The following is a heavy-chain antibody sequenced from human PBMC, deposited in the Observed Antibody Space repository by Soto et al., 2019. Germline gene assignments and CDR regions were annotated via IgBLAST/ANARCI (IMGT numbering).Heavy chain of an antibody. J-gene: IGHJ5*02. Sequence: QVQLQESGPGLVKPSQTLSLTCTVSGGSISSGGYYWSWIRQHPGKGLELIGNIYYSGRTYAYPSHHSLVTISVATSKNQFSLKVRSVTGADTAVYYCARVFSDSSSFFHPWCQGTLVTVSS. CDR3: ARVFSDSSSFFHP. CDR1: GGSISSGGYY. V-gene: IGHV4-31*01. D-gene: IGHD6-13*01. CDR2: IYYSGRT.